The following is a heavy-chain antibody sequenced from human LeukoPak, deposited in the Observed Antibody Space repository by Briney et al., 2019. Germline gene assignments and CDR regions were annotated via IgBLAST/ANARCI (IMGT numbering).Heavy chain of an antibody. CDR1: GYTFTGYY. Sequence: GASVKVSCKASGYTFTGYYMHWVRQAPGQGLEWMGWINPNSGGTNYAQKFQGRVTMTRDTSISTAYMELSRLRSDDTAVYYRARDRSWAIFGVVIMYYFDYWGQRTLVTVSS. D-gene: IGHD3-3*01. V-gene: IGHV1-2*02. J-gene: IGHJ4*02. CDR3: ARDRSWAIFGVVIMYYFDY. CDR2: INPNSGGT.